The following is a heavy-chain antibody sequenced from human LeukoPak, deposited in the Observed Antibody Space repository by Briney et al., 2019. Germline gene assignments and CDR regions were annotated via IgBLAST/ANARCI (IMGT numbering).Heavy chain of an antibody. Sequence: SETLSLTCTVSGGSISSYYWSWIRQPPGKGLEWIGYIYYSGSTNYNPSLKSRVNISVDTSKNQFSLKLSSVTAADTAVYYCARHTAAASWFDPWGQGTLVTVSS. J-gene: IGHJ5*02. D-gene: IGHD6-13*01. V-gene: IGHV4-59*08. CDR3: ARHTAAASWFDP. CDR1: GGSISSYY. CDR2: IYYSGST.